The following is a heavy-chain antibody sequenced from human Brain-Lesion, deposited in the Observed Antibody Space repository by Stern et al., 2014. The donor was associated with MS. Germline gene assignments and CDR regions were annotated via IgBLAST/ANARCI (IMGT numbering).Heavy chain of an antibody. CDR1: GFTFYGYS. V-gene: IGHV3-21*01. Sequence: EVQLVESGGGLVKPGGSLRLPCAASGFTFYGYSMSWVRQAPGKGLEWVSSISSSSTHIFYADSVKGRFTISRDNAKNSLYLHMNSLRAEDTAVYYCARGRYGDYDVDYWGQGTLVTVSS. J-gene: IGHJ4*02. D-gene: IGHD4-17*01. CDR3: ARGRYGDYDVDY. CDR2: ISSSSTHI.